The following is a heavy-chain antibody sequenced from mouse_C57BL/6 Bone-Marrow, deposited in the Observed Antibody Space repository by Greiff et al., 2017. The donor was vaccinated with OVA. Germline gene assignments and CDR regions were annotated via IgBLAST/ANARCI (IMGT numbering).Heavy chain of an antibody. D-gene: IGHD1-1*01. J-gene: IGHJ4*01. Sequence: VKLMESGAELVRPGTSVKMSCKASGYTFTNYWIGWAKQRPGHGLEWIGDIYPGGGYTNYNEKFKGKATLTADKSSSTAYMQFSSLTSEDSAIYYCARVRYYAMDYWGQGTSVTVSS. V-gene: IGHV1-63*01. CDR2: IYPGGGYT. CDR1: GYTFTNYW. CDR3: ARVRYYAMDY.